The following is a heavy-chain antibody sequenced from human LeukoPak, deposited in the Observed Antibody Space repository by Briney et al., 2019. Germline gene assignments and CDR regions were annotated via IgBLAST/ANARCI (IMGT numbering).Heavy chain of an antibody. CDR3: ATQWDAFDI. D-gene: IGHD6-19*01. CDR2: ISNNADTT. CDR1: GFTFSNYA. Sequence: PGGSLRLFCAASGFTFSNYAMTWVRQAPGKGLEWVSVISNNADTTHYADSVRGRFTISRDNSENTVDLHLKNLRAEDTAVYYCATQWDAFDIWGQGTMVTVSS. J-gene: IGHJ3*02. V-gene: IGHV3-23*01.